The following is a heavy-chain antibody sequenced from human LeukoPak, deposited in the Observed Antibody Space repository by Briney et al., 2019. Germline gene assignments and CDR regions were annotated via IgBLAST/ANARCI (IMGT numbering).Heavy chain of an antibody. CDR1: DDSITMYY. CDR2: VDHTGST. Sequence: SETLSLTCSVSDDSITMYYWTWIRQPPGKGLEWIGCVDHTGSTNFNPSLNGRVSISRDTSKNLLSLRLRSVTAADTAVYFCARGRVSSSTWYSTYYYYFYMDVWGKGTTVTVSS. D-gene: IGHD4-11*01. CDR3: ARGRVSSSTWYSTYYYYFYMDV. J-gene: IGHJ6*03. V-gene: IGHV4-59*01.